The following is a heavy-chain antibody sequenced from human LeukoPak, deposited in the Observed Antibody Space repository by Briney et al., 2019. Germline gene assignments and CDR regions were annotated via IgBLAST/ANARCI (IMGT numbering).Heavy chain of an antibody. CDR1: GFTFSSYW. CDR3: ARGEKDFWSGYEYYFDY. CDR2: INSDGSST. Sequence: GGHLRLSCAASGFTFSSYWMHWVRQAPGKGLVWVSRINSDGSSTSYADSVKGRFTISRDNAKNTLYLQMNSLRAEDTAVYYCARGEKDFWSGYEYYFDYWGQGTLVTVSS. J-gene: IGHJ4*02. V-gene: IGHV3-74*01. D-gene: IGHD3-3*01.